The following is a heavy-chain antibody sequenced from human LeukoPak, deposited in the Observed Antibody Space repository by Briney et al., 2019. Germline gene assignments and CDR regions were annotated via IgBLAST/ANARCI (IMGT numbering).Heavy chain of an antibody. Sequence: ASVKVSCKASGYTFTSYDINWVRQATGQGLEWMGWMNPNSGNTGYAQKFQGRVTTTRNTSISTAYMGLSSLRSEDTAVYYCARSPAGVYVYYYYYYMDVWGKGTTVTVSS. CDR3: ARSPAGVYVYYYYYYMDV. V-gene: IGHV1-8*01. J-gene: IGHJ6*03. CDR2: MNPNSGNT. CDR1: GYTFTSYD. D-gene: IGHD6-13*01.